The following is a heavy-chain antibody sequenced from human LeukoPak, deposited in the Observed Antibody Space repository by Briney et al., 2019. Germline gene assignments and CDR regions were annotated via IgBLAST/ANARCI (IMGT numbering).Heavy chain of an antibody. Sequence: SETLSLTCTVSGGSISSSSYYWGWVRQPPGKGLEWIGTIYYSGSTYYNPSLKSRATISVDTSKSQISLKLSSVTAADTAVYYCAGYWNDRGFFPWGQGTLVTVSS. CDR1: GGSISSSSYY. J-gene: IGHJ5*02. CDR3: AGYWNDRGFFP. V-gene: IGHV4-39*07. D-gene: IGHD1-1*01. CDR2: IYYSGST.